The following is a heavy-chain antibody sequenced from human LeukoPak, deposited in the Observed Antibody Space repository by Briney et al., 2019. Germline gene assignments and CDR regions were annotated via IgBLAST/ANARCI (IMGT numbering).Heavy chain of an antibody. J-gene: IGHJ3*02. CDR2: ISSSSSTI. D-gene: IGHD2-21*02. CDR1: GFTFSSYS. V-gene: IGHV3-48*01. CDR3: ARAVVVTATHLDAFDI. Sequence: GGSLRLSCAASGFTFSSYSMSWVRQAPGKGLEWVSYISSSSSTIYYADSVKGRFTISRDNAKNSLYLQMNSLRAEDTAVYYCARAVVVTATHLDAFDIWGQGTMVTVSS.